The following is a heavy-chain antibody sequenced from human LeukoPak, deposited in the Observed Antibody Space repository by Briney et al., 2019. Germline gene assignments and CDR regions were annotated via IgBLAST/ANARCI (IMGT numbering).Heavy chain of an antibody. D-gene: IGHD6-19*01. Sequence: GGSLRLSCAASGFTFSSYGMHWVRQAPGKGLEWVAVMSYDGSNKYYADSVKGRFTISRDNSKNTLYLQMNSLRAEDTAVYYCAKDPRRAVAGNPHSWGQGTLVTVSS. V-gene: IGHV3-30*18. CDR3: AKDPRRAVAGNPHS. CDR2: MSYDGSNK. J-gene: IGHJ4*02. CDR1: GFTFSSYG.